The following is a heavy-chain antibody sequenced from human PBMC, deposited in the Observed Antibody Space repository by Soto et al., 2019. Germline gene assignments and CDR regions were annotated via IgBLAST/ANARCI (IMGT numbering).Heavy chain of an antibody. CDR2: ISSGSHFT. V-gene: IGHV3-21*04. CDR3: ARDQSQGQMLLPYFDY. CDR1: GFNFPGYS. D-gene: IGHD3-10*02. J-gene: IGHJ4*02. Sequence: PGGSLRLSCAASGFNFPGYSMNWVRQAPGKGLEWVASISSGSHFTYYADSVRGRFTISRDNARDSLLLQMNSLRAGDTGVYFCARDQSQGQMLLPYFDYWGQGTLVTVSS.